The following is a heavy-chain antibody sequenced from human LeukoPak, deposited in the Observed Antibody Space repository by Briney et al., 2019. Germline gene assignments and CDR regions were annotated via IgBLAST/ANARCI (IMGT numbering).Heavy chain of an antibody. CDR1: GYTFTGYY. J-gene: IGHJ4*02. CDR2: INPKNGGS. V-gene: IGHV1-2*02. D-gene: IGHD3-16*01. CDR3: ARGRNGDY. Sequence: ASVKVSCKASGYTFTGYYMHWVRQAPGQGLEWVGWINPKNGGSNYAQKFQGRVTMTRDTSISTAYMELSRLRSDDTAVYYCARGRNGDYWGQGTLVTVSS.